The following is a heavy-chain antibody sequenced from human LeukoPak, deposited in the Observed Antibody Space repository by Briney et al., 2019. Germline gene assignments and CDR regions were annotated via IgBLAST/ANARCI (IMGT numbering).Heavy chain of an antibody. Sequence: SETLSLTCTVSGGSISSGSYYWSWIRQPAGKGLEWIGRIYTSGSTNCNPSLKSRVTISVDTSKNQFSLKLSSVTAADTAVYYCARASTTVTTSVGYYYYYMDVWGKGTTVTISS. D-gene: IGHD4-17*01. V-gene: IGHV4-61*02. CDR2: IYTSGST. CDR1: GGSISSGSYY. CDR3: ARASTTVTTSVGYYYYYMDV. J-gene: IGHJ6*03.